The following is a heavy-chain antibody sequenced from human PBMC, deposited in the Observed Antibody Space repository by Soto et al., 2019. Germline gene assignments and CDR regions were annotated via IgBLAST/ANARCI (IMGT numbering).Heavy chain of an antibody. J-gene: IGHJ6*02. CDR2: VSPIGGT. D-gene: IGHD3-10*01. V-gene: IGHV4-59*08. CDR1: GDSICRYY. CDR3: ARQGFGALHGLVDV. Sequence: QVLLQESGPGLVKPSETLSLSCTVSGDSICRYYWGWIRQPPGKEMAWIGYVSPIGGTACNPSLQSRVAISIASSKSQCALVLTSVTATDPAVYYCARQGFGALHGLVDVWGQGTTVTVSS.